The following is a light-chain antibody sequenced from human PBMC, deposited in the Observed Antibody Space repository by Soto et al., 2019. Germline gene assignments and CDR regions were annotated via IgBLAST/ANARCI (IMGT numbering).Light chain of an antibody. CDR1: QSVRNTY. Sequence: ESVLTHAAGVLSLSPGERATLSCRASQSVRNTYLAWYQQKPGQAPRLLIHGASSRATGIPDRFSGSGSGTDFTLTISRLEPEDFAVYYCQYYSSSLSITFGQGTRLEIK. CDR3: QYYSSSLSIT. V-gene: IGKV3-20*01. CDR2: GAS. J-gene: IGKJ5*01.